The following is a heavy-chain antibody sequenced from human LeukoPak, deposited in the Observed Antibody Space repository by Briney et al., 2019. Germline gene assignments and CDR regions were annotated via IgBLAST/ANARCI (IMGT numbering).Heavy chain of an antibody. Sequence: QPGGSLRLSCTGSGFIFDTHTLTWVRQAPGKGLEWVASISGSGDSTNYGDSVKGRFTISRDNFKRTVHLEMSNLRADDTAMYYCVRRAAVRGMDFWGLGTTVMVSS. V-gene: IGHV3-23*01. J-gene: IGHJ6*02. CDR2: ISGSGDST. CDR1: GFIFDTHT. D-gene: IGHD1-14*01. CDR3: VRRAAVRGMDF.